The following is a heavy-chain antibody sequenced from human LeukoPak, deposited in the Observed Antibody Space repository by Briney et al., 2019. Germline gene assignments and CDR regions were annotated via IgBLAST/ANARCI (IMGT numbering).Heavy chain of an antibody. J-gene: IGHJ3*01. CDR2: INSDGSEG. CDR1: GFTFSGFW. CDR3: VRSPYSSSSSV. V-gene: IGHV3-7*03. Sequence: GGSLRLSCAVSGFTFSGFWMSWSRQAPGKGLEWVASINSDGSEGYYADVVKGRFTISRDNAKNSLYLQINSPRAEDTAVYYCVRSPYSSSSSVWGQGTMVTVSS. D-gene: IGHD6-6*01.